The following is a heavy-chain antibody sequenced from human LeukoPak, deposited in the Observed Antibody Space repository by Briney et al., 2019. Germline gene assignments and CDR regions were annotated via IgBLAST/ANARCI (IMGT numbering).Heavy chain of an antibody. D-gene: IGHD4-23*01. J-gene: IGHJ3*02. CDR3: SRRAPGYHYGGRTSTRRGAFDI. CDR2: INHSGST. CDR1: GGSFSGYY. Sequence: PSETLSLTCAVYGGSFSGYYWSWIRQPPGKGLEWIGEINHSGSTNYNPSLKSRVTISVDTSKNQFSLKLSSVTAADTAVYYCSRRAPGYHYGGRTSTRRGAFDIWGQGTMVTVSS. V-gene: IGHV4-34*01.